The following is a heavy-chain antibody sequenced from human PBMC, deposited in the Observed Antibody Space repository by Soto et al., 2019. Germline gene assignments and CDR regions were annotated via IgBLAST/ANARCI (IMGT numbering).Heavy chain of an antibody. V-gene: IGHV3-23*01. J-gene: IGHJ4*02. CDR2: ISGGGDTT. CDR3: AKGRDGSGSLTPRVDF. Sequence: EVQLLESGGGLVRSEGSLRLSCAAYGFTFNSYAMTWVRQAPGKGLEWVSAISGGGDTTSYADSVKGRFTVSRDGSKNTLSLQMSSLRAEDTALYYCAKGRDGSGSLTPRVDFWGQGTLVTVSS. D-gene: IGHD3-10*01. CDR1: GFTFNSYA.